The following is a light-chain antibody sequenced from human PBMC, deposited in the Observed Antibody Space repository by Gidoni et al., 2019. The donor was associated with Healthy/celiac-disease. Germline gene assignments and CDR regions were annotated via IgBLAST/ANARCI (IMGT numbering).Light chain of an antibody. J-gene: IGKJ4*01. CDR3: QKYGSSPT. Sequence: IVLTQSPGTMSLSPGERATLSYRASQSVSSSYLAWYQQKPGQAPRLLIYGASSRAAGIPDRFSGSGSGTDFTLTISRLEPEDFAVYYCQKYGSSPTFGGGTKVEIK. CDR2: GAS. V-gene: IGKV3-20*01. CDR1: QSVSSSY.